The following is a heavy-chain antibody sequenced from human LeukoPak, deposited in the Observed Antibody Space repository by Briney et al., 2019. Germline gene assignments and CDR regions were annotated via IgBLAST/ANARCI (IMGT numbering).Heavy chain of an antibody. CDR2: IRSKAYGGTT. CDR1: GFTFGDYA. D-gene: IGHD6-6*01. V-gene: IGHV3-49*04. J-gene: IGHJ3*02. Sequence: GGSLRLSCTASGFTFGDYAMSWVRQAPGKGLEWVGFIRSKAYGGTTEYAASVKGRFTISRDDSKSIAYLQMNSLKTEDTAVYYCTRENFEYSSSPNAFDIWGQGTMVTVSS. CDR3: TRENFEYSSSPNAFDI.